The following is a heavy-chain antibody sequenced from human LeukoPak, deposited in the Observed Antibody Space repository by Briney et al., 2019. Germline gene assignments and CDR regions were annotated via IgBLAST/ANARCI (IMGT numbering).Heavy chain of an antibody. D-gene: IGHD3-10*01. CDR2: IYTSGST. J-gene: IGHJ6*03. CDR1: GGSISRGSYY. Sequence: SETLSLTCTVSGGSISRGSYYWSWIRQPAGKGLEWIGRIYTSGSTNYNPSLKSRVTISVDTSKNQFSLKLSSVTAADTAVYYCAREPRPLYYGSGSYFHYYYYMDVWGKGTTVTISS. CDR3: AREPRPLYYGSGSYFHYYYYMDV. V-gene: IGHV4-61*02.